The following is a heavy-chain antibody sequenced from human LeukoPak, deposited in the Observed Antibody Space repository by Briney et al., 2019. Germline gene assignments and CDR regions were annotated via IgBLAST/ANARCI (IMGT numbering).Heavy chain of an antibody. CDR2: INPNSGGA. D-gene: IGHD6-25*01. V-gene: IGHV1-2*02. CDR1: GYTFTGYY. Sequence: ASVKVSCKASGYTFTGYYMHWVRQAPGQGLEWMGWINPNSGGANYAQKFQGRVTMTRDTSISTAYMELSRLRSDDTAVYYCARVQRPYYYMDVWGKGTTVTISS. J-gene: IGHJ6*03. CDR3: ARVQRPYYYMDV.